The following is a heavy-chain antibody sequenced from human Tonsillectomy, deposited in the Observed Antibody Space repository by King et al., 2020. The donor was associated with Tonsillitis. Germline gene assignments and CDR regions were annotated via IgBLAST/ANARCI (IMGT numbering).Heavy chain of an antibody. J-gene: IGHJ4*02. D-gene: IGHD3-10*01. CDR2: IYHTGST. Sequence: QLQESGPGLVKPSQTLSLTCTVSGDSIGSGGHYWSWIRHHPGKGLEWIGYIYHTGSTYYNPSLKSRAAISVDTSKDEFFLKLRSVTAADTATYYCARCDGFGEAVPYWGQGILVTVSS. V-gene: IGHV4-31*03. CDR1: GDSIGSGGHY. CDR3: ARCDGFGEAVPY.